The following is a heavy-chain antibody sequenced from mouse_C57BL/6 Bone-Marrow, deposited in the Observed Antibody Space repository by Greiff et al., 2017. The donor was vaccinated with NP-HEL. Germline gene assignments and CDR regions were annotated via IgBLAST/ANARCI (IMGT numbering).Heavy chain of an antibody. D-gene: IGHD2-4*01. CDR1: GYSFTGYY. V-gene: IGHV1-42*01. Sequence: VQLQQSGPELVKPGASVKISCKASGYSFTGYYMNWVKQSPEKSLEWIGEINPSTGGTTYNQKFKAKATLTVDKSSSTAYMQLKSLTSEDSAVYYCARETYDYDGSWFAYWGQGTLVTVSA. CDR3: ARETYDYDGSWFAY. CDR2: INPSTGGT. J-gene: IGHJ3*01.